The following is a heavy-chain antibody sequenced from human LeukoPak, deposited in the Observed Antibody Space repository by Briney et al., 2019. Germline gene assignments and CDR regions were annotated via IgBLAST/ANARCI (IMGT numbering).Heavy chain of an antibody. CDR2: ISFDLNSK. Sequence: GKSLRLSCVASGFTFSDYVIRWVRQAPGKGLEWVAVISFDLNSKYYSDSVKGRFTISRDNAKNTLYLQMNSLRAEDTAVYYCARRVVVSAAPYYFDYWGQGTLVTVSS. CDR3: ARRVVVSAAPYYFDY. D-gene: IGHD2-2*01. V-gene: IGHV3-30-3*01. CDR1: GFTFSDYV. J-gene: IGHJ4*02.